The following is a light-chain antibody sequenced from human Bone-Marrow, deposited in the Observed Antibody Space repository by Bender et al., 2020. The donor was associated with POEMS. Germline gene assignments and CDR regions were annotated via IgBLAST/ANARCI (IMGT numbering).Light chain of an antibody. CDR2: QDT. CDR1: DLGDKY. J-gene: IGLJ2*01. V-gene: IGLV3-1*01. Sequence: SYEVTQPPSMSVSPGQTASITCSGDDLGDKYVAWYQQKPGPSPVLVIYQDTKRPSGIPERFSGSNSGNTATLTISGTQAMDEADYYCQAWDTYSVIFGGGTKLTVL. CDR3: QAWDTYSVI.